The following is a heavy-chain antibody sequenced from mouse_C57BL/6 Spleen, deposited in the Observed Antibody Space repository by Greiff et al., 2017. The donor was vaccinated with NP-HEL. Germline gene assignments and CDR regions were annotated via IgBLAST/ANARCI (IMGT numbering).Heavy chain of an antibody. CDR2: INPYNGDT. CDR1: GYSFTGYF. V-gene: IGHV1-20*01. J-gene: IGHJ1*03. Sequence: EVQLQQSGPELVKPGDSVKISCKASGYSFTGYFMNWVMQSHGKSLEWIGRINPYNGDTFYNQKFKGKATLTVDKSSSTAHMELRSLTSEDSAVYYCARLEGNYPYFDVWGTGTTVTVSS. CDR3: ARLEGNYPYFDV. D-gene: IGHD2-1*01.